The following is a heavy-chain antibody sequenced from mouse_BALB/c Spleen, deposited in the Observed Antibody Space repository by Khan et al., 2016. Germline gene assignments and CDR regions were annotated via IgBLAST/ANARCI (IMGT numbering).Heavy chain of an antibody. CDR1: GFNIKDTY. J-gene: IGHJ2*01. CDR2: IDPGNGNA. Sequence: EVQLQESGAELVKPGASVKLSCTASGFNIKDTYMHWVRQRPEQGLEWIGRIDPGNGNARYDPKFQDKATITADTSSNTAYLQLSSLTSEDTGVYYCTRRSPIYYYGSSYGYWGQGTTLTVSS. V-gene: IGHV14-3*02. D-gene: IGHD1-1*01. CDR3: TRRSPIYYYGSSYGY.